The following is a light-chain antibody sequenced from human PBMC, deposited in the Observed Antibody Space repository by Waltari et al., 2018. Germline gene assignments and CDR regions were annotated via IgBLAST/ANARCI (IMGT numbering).Light chain of an antibody. CDR3: SSYISSSTLEL. Sequence: QSALTQPASVSGSPGQSITISCTGTSSDVGTYNYVSWYQQHPGKAPKLTIFEVSIRPSGVSNRFSGSKSGNTASLTISGLQAEDEADYYCSSYISSSTLELFGGGTSLTVL. J-gene: IGLJ2*01. CDR2: EVS. V-gene: IGLV2-14*01. CDR1: SSDVGTYNY.